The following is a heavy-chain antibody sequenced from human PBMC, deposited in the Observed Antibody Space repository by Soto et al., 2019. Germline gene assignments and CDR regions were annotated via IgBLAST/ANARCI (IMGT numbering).Heavy chain of an antibody. CDR1: GFTFSSYT. Sequence: GGSLRLSCAASGFTFSSYTLNWVRQAPGKGLEWVSCISSSSNFISYADSVKGRFTISRDNAKNSLYLQMSSLRAEDTAVYYCARDLGKAEPYFDYWGQGALVTVSS. CDR2: ISSSSNFI. D-gene: IGHD1-26*01. CDR3: ARDLGKAEPYFDY. V-gene: IGHV3-21*01. J-gene: IGHJ4*02.